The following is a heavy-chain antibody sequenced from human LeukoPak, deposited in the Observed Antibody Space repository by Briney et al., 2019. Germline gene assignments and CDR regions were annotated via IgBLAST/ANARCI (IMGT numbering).Heavy chain of an antibody. CDR1: GYTFTDYY. Sequence: ASVKVSCKASGYTFTDYYINWVRPAPAQGLEWMGWINPNSGGTNYALKFQGRVTMTRDTSIRTAYMELSRLRSDDTAVYYCARGRSSSWYNWFDPWGQGTLVTVSS. V-gene: IGHV1-2*02. CDR3: ARGRSSSWYNWFDP. CDR2: INPNSGGT. J-gene: IGHJ5*02. D-gene: IGHD6-13*01.